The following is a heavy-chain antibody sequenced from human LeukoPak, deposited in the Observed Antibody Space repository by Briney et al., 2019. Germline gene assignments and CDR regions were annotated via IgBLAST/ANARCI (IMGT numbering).Heavy chain of an antibody. D-gene: IGHD6-13*01. J-gene: IGHJ1*01. CDR2: IYYSGST. CDR3: ARAWIAAAGTVYFQH. CDR1: GGSISSSSYY. V-gene: IGHV4-39*07. Sequence: PSETLSLTCTVSGGSISSSSYYWGWIRQPPGKGLEWIGSIYYSGSTYYNPSLKSRVTISVDTSKNQFSLKLSSVTAADMAVYYCARAWIAAAGTVYFQHWGQGTLVTVSS.